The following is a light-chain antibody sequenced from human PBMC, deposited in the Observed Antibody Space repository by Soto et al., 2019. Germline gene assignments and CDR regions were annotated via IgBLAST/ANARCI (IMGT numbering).Light chain of an antibody. V-gene: IGLV4-60*02. CDR2: LEGSGSY. CDR1: SGHSSYI. CDR3: ETWDSNIWV. J-gene: IGLJ3*02. Sequence: QSVLTQSSSASASLGSSVKFTCTLSSGHSSYIIAWHQQQPGKAPRYLMKLEGSGSYNKGSGVPDRFSGSSSGADRYLTISNLQFEDESDYYCETWDSNIWVFGGGTKLNVL.